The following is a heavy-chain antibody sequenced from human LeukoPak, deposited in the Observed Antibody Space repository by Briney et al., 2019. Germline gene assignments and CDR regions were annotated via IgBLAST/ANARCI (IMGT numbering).Heavy chain of an antibody. J-gene: IGHJ4*02. Sequence: GGSLRLSCAASGFTFSDYSMSWVRQAPGKGLEWISYISSSSNSIYYSDSVKGRFTISRDNAKNSLYLQMNSLRAEDTAVYYCLRYNYGYYFDYWGQGTLVTVSS. V-gene: IGHV3-48*01. D-gene: IGHD5-18*01. CDR1: GFTFSDYS. CDR3: LRYNYGYYFDY. CDR2: ISSSSNSI.